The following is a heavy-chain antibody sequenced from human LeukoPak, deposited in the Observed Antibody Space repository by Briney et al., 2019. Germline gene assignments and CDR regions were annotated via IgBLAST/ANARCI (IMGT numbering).Heavy chain of an antibody. CDR2: IYHSGNT. Sequence: PSETLSLTCTVSGYSISSGFYWGWIRQPPGKGLEWIGSIYHSGNTYYNPSLKSRVTISVDTSKNQFSLKLSSVTAADTAVYYCARDLLTGGYCSGGSCYDYWGQGALVTVSS. D-gene: IGHD2-15*01. CDR3: ARDLLTGGYCSGGSCYDY. CDR1: GYSISSGFY. J-gene: IGHJ4*02. V-gene: IGHV4-38-2*02.